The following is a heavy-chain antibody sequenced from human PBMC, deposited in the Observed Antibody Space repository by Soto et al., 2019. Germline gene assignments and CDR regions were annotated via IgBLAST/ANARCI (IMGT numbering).Heavy chain of an antibody. D-gene: IGHD6-13*01. CDR2: IWYDGSNK. CDR1: GFTFSSYG. Sequence: PGGSLRLSCAASGFTFSSYGMHWVRQAPGKGLEWVAVIWYDGSNKYYADSVKGRFTISRDNSKNTLYLQMNSLRAEDTAVYYCARDGGTAAAVGYFQHWGQGTLVTVSS. CDR3: ARDGGTAAAVGYFQH. V-gene: IGHV3-33*01. J-gene: IGHJ1*01.